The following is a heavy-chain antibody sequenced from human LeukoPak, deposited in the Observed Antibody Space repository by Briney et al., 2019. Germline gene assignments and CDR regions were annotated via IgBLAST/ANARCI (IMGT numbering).Heavy chain of an antibody. D-gene: IGHD2-21*01. V-gene: IGHV4-59*01. CDR1: GFTFSTYP. CDR2: IYYTGSA. Sequence: TPGGSLRLSCSASGFTFSTYPMHWIRQPPGKGPEWIGYIYYTGSANYNPSLKSRVTISGDTSKNQFSLNLTSVTAADTAVYYCARCTGVVRGLDYWGQGTLVTVSS. J-gene: IGHJ4*02. CDR3: ARCTGVVRGLDY.